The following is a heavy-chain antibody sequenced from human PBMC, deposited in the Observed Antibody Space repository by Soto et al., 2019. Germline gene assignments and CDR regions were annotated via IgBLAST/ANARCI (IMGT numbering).Heavy chain of an antibody. Sequence: GGSLRLSCAASGFTFSHYAMSWVRQAPGQGLEWVAGVNWNGGITTYADSVKGRFTISRDNAKNSLSLQMNSLAGEDTALYYCARAQWAAYYFDYWGQGVLVTVSS. CDR3: ARAQWAAYYFDY. V-gene: IGHV3-20*04. D-gene: IGHD1-26*01. J-gene: IGHJ4*02. CDR1: GFTFSHYA. CDR2: VNWNGGIT.